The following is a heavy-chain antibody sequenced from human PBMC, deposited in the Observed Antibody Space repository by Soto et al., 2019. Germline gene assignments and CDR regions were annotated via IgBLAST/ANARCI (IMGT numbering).Heavy chain of an antibody. Sequence: XYSLQGSCKCSGNRFTSYSSGLVLQMPGKGLEWMGIIYPGDSDTRYSPSFQGQVTISADKSISTAYLQWSSLKASDTAMYYCATNQPVGFLNWFDPWAQGTLVTVSS. CDR2: IYPGDSDT. CDR3: ATNQPVGFLNWFDP. D-gene: IGHD3-10*01. V-gene: IGHV5-51*01. CDR1: GNRFTSYS. J-gene: IGHJ5*02.